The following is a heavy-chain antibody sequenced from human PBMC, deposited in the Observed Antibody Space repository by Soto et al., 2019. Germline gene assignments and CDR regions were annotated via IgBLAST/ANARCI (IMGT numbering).Heavy chain of an antibody. CDR1: GGSISSGGYS. J-gene: IGHJ6*02. CDR3: ARAPPGPAPRWGV. V-gene: IGHV4-30-2*01. Sequence: PSETLSLTCAVSGGSISSGGYSWSWIRQTPGKGLEWIGYIYPTGKTYYNPSLENRVTISIDTSKNQFSLQLTSVTAADTAVYYCARAPPGPAPRWGVWGHGXTVTVSS. CDR2: IYPTGKT. D-gene: IGHD3-16*01.